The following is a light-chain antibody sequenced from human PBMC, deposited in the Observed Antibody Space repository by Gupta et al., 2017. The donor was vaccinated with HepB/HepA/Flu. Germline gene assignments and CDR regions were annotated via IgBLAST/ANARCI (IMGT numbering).Light chain of an antibody. CDR1: QSVSSN. J-gene: IGKJ5*01. CDR3: QQYNNWPPIT. V-gene: IGKV3-15*01. Sequence: EIVMTQSPATLSVSPGERATLSCRASQSVSSNLAWYQQKPGQAPRLLIYAASTRDAGISDRFSGSGSGTEFTLTISSRQSEDFAVYYCQQYNNWPPITFGQGTRLEIK. CDR2: AAS.